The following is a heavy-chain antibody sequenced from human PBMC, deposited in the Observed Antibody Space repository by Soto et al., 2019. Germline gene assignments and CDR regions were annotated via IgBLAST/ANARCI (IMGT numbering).Heavy chain of an antibody. J-gene: IGHJ4*02. D-gene: IGHD2-2*01. CDR3: ARAGGSPYHDHEFDY. CDR2: IDYRGTT. V-gene: IGHV4-59*11. Sequence: QVQLQESGPGLVKPSETLSLTCSVSGVSTSNHYWTWIRKPPGQGPEWIGCIDYRGTTNYNASFNSRVTISVDTSKSQFSLKLTCVTTADTAVYYCARAGGSPYHDHEFDYWGQGILVTVSS. CDR1: GVSTSNHY.